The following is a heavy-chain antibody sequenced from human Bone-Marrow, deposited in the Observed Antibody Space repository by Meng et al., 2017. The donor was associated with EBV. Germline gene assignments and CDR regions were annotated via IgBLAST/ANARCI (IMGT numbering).Heavy chain of an antibody. J-gene: IGHJ5*02. CDR1: GYTFTSYG. D-gene: IGHD2-15*01. CDR2: ISAYNGNT. V-gene: IGHV1-18*01. CDR3: ARDQVVVVVAAPGWFDP. Sequence: QVQRGKPGGEVQKPGASMKVSCKASGYTFTSYGISWVRQAPGQGLEWMGWISAYNGNTNYAQKLQGRVTMTTDTSTSTAYMELRSLRSDDTAVYYCARDQVVVVVAAPGWFDPWGQGTLVTVSS.